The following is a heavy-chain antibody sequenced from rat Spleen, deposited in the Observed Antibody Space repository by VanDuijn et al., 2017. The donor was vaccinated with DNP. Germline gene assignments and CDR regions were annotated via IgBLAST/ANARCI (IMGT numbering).Heavy chain of an antibody. V-gene: IGHV5-25*01. J-gene: IGHJ2*01. CDR2: ISTSGSRT. CDR3: IRWNSGHFDY. CDR1: GFTFSNYY. Sequence: EVQLVESGGGLVQPGRSLKLSCAASGFTFSNYYMAWVRQAPKKGLEWVATISTSGSRTYYPDSVKGRFTISRDNAESSLYLQMNSLKSEDTATYYCIRWNSGHFDYWGQGVMVTVSS. D-gene: IGHD4-3*01.